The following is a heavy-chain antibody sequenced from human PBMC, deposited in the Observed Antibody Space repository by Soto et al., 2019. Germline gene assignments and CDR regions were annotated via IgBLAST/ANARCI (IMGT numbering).Heavy chain of an antibody. CDR1: GFTLSSYW. J-gene: IGHJ6*03. CDR3: ARPQFSSPIYHMDV. CDR2: INAAGGTT. V-gene: IGHV3-74*01. Sequence: EVQLVESGGDLVQPGGSLTLSCVASGFTLSSYWMHWVRQAPGKGLVWVSRINAAGGTTYYVDCVRGRFTASRDNAKNTLYLQMSSLTADDTAVYYCARPQFSSPIYHMDVWGKGTPVTVSS. D-gene: IGHD6-6*01.